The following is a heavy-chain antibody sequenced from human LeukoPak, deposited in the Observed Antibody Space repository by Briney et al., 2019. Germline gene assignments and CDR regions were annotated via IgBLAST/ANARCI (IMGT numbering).Heavy chain of an antibody. D-gene: IGHD6-19*01. CDR2: ISSSSSYI. CDR3: ASAVADTRNAFDI. CDR1: GFTFSSYS. V-gene: IGHV3-21*01. Sequence: PGGSLRLSCAASGFTFSSYSMNWVRQAPGKGLEWVSSISSSSSYIYYADSVKGRFTISRDNAKNSLYLQMDSLRAEDTAVYYCASAVADTRNAFDIWGRGTTVTVSS. J-gene: IGHJ3*02.